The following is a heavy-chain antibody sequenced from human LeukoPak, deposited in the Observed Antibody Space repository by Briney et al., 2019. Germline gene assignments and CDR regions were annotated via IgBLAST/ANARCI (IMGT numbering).Heavy chain of an antibody. CDR2: INPNSGGT. Sequence: ASVKVSCKASGYTFTGYYMHWVRQAPGQGLEWMGWINPNSGGTNYAQKFQGRVTMTRDTSISTAYMELSRLRSDDTAVYYCARDGMAEWELLSDVLYYFDYWGQGTLVTVSS. V-gene: IGHV1-2*02. CDR3: ARDGMAEWELLSDVLYYFDY. D-gene: IGHD1-26*01. CDR1: GYTFTGYY. J-gene: IGHJ4*02.